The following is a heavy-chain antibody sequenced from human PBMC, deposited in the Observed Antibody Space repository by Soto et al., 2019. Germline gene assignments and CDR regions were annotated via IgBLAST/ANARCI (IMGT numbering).Heavy chain of an antibody. J-gene: IGHJ4*02. CDR1: GFTFSSVY. Sequence: EVQLVESGGGLVKPGGSLRLSCAASGFTFSSVYMSWVRQLPGKGLEWVGRIKSKTDGETIDYAAPVKGRFIISRDDSKTTLYLQMNSLEIEDTAVYYCTGFHTAPSDYWGQGTLVTVSS. CDR2: IKSKTDGETI. D-gene: IGHD2-21*02. CDR3: TGFHTAPSDY. V-gene: IGHV3-15*01.